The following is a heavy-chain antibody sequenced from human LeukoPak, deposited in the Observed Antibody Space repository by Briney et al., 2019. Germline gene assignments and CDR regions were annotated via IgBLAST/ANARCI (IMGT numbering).Heavy chain of an antibody. CDR3: ARGTTGPQYFDS. Sequence: SETLSLTCTVSGGSFGTYYWSWIRRPPGKGLEWIGYIYYTGTVIYNPSLMSPVTMSVDTSKNQFSLNVESLTAADTAVYFYARGTTGPQYFDSWGQGTLVTVSS. CDR1: GGSFGTYY. D-gene: IGHD4-11*01. V-gene: IGHV4-59*01. J-gene: IGHJ4*02. CDR2: IYYTGTV.